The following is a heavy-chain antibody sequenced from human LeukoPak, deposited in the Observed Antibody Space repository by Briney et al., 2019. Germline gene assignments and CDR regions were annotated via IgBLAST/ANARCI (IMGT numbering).Heavy chain of an antibody. CDR2: ISTSSSYI. CDR3: ARGADGVSSNSRGWFDP. V-gene: IGHV3-21*01. D-gene: IGHD2-15*01. CDR1: GFTFNRYN. Sequence: GGSLRLSCAASGFTFNRYNMNWVRRAPGKGLEWVSSISTSSSYIYYADSVRGRFTISRDNAKNSLYLQMNSLRAEDTAVYSCARGADGVSSNSRGWFDPWGQGTPVTVSS. J-gene: IGHJ5*02.